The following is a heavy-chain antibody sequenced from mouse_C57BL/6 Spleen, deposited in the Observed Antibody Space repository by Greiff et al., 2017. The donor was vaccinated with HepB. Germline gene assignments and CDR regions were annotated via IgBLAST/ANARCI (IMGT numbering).Heavy chain of an antibody. CDR2: ISDGGSYT. CDR3: ASLYSNYETY. J-gene: IGHJ3*01. CDR1: GFTFSSCA. D-gene: IGHD2-5*01. Sequence: EVHLVESGGGLVKPGGSLKLSCAASGFTFSSCAMSWVRQTPEKRLEWVATISDGGSYTYYPDNVKGRFTISRDNAKNNLYLQMSHLKSEDTAMYYCASLYSNYETYWGQGTLVTVSA. V-gene: IGHV5-4*01.